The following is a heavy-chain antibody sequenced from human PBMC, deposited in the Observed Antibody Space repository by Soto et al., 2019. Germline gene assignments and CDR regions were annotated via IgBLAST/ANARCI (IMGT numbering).Heavy chain of an antibody. D-gene: IGHD3-22*01. CDR1: GFSLSAYGVR. CDR2: IHWNDDK. J-gene: IGHJ5*02. V-gene: IGHV2-5*01. CDR3: AHTKDSSGFLTS. Sequence: SGPTLVNPTQTLTLTCSFSGFSLSAYGVRVIWFRQPPGETLEWLALIHWNDDKRYSPYLKSRLTITKDTSKNQVVLTLTNLDPLDTGTYFCAHTKDSSGFLTSWGQGILVTVPQ.